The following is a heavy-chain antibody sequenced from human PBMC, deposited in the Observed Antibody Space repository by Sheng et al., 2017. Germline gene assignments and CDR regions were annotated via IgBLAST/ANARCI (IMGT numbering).Heavy chain of an antibody. V-gene: IGHV1-46*01. D-gene: IGHD3-10*01. CDR1: GYTFTSYY. CDR2: INPSGGST. J-gene: IGHJ5*02. CDR3: ARDLGKYGSGSYYWFDP. Sequence: QVQLVQSGAEVKKPGASVKVSCKASGYTFTSYYMHWVRQAPGQGLEWMGIINPSGGSTSYAQKFQGRVTMTRDTSTSTVYMELSNLRSEDTAVYYCARDLGKYGSGSYYWFDPWGQGTLVTVSS.